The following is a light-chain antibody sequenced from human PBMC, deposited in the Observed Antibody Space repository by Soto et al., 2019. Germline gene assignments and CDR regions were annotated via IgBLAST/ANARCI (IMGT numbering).Light chain of an antibody. CDR1: QSVTSNY. V-gene: IGKV3-20*01. Sequence: EIVLTQSPGTLSLSPGERATLSCSASQSVTSNYLAWYQQKPGQAPRLLIFGASSRATGIPDKFSGSGSGTDFTLTISRLEPDDFAVYYCQHYGGSSWTFGQGTRWIS. J-gene: IGKJ1*01. CDR2: GAS. CDR3: QHYGGSSWT.